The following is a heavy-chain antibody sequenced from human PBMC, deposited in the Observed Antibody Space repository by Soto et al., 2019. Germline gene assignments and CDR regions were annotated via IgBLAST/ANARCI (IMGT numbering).Heavy chain of an antibody. D-gene: IGHD2-21*02. CDR3: ARERGAXCGGDCYYDYYYYGMDV. Sequence: GGSLRLSCTASGFTFSSYAMHWVRQAPGKGLEWVAVISYDGSNKYYADSVKGRFTISRDNSKNTLYLQMNSLRAEDTAVYYCARERGAXCGGDCYYDYYYYGMDVWGQGTTVTVSS. CDR1: GFTFSSYA. J-gene: IGHJ6*02. V-gene: IGHV3-30-3*01. CDR2: ISYDGSNK.